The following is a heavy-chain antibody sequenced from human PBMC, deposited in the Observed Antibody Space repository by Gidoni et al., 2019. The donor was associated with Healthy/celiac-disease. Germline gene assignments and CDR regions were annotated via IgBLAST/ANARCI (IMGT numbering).Heavy chain of an antibody. D-gene: IGHD4-17*01. Sequence: VQLVESGGGLVKPGGSLRLSCAASGFTFSSYSMNGVRQAPGKGLEWVSSISSSSSYIYYADSVKGRLTISRDNAKNSLYLQMNSLRAEDTAVYYCASLNGDPRRYYYYGMDVWGQGTTVTVSS. CDR1: GFTFSSYS. V-gene: IGHV3-21*01. J-gene: IGHJ6*02. CDR3: ASLNGDPRRYYYYGMDV. CDR2: ISSSSSYI.